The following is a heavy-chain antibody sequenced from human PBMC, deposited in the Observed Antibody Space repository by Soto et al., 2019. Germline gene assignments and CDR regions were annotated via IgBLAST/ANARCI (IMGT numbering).Heavy chain of an antibody. D-gene: IGHD3-3*01. V-gene: IGHV3-23*01. CDR3: AKDQLVLQFLEWFSGPPYYFDY. Sequence: GGSLRLSCAASGFTFSSYAMSWVRQAPGKGLEWVSAISGSGGSTYYADSVKGRFTISRDNSKNTLYLQMNSLRAEDTAVYYCAKDQLVLQFLEWFSGPPYYFDYWGQGTLVPVSP. CDR2: ISGSGGST. CDR1: GFTFSSYA. J-gene: IGHJ4*02.